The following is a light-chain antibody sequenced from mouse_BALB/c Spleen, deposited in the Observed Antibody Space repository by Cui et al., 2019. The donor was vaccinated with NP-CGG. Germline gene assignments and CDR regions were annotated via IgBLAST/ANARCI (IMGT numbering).Light chain of an antibody. Sequence: QAVATQESAVITSPGEIVTLTCRSSTGAVTTSNYANWVQEKPDHLFTGLIGGTNNRVPGVPARFSGSLIGDKAALTITGAQTEDEAIYFCTLWYSNHWVFGGGTKLTVL. J-gene: IGLJ1*01. CDR3: TLWYSNHWV. CDR1: TGAVTTSNY. CDR2: GTN. V-gene: IGLV1*01.